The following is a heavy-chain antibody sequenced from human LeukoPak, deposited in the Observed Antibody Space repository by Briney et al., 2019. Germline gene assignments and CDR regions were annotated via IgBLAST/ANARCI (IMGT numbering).Heavy chain of an antibody. CDR3: ARELGIVGATTPGDWPFDY. Sequence: ASVKVSCKASGYTFTGYYMHWVRQSPGQGLEWMGWVNPNSGGTNYAQKFQGRVTMTRDTSISTAYMELSRLRSDDTAVYYCARELGIVGATTPGDWPFDYWGQGTLVTVSS. CDR2: VNPNSGGT. CDR1: GYTFTGYY. J-gene: IGHJ4*02. D-gene: IGHD1-26*01. V-gene: IGHV1-2*02.